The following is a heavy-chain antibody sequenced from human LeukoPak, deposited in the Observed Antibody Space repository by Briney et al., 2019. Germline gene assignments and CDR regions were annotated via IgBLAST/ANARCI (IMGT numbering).Heavy chain of an antibody. Sequence: GGSLRLSCAASGFTFSSYGMHRVRQAPGKGLEWVAVIWYDGSNKYYADSVKGRFTISRDNSKNTLYLQMNSLRAEDTAVYYCARVWGSRWYFDLWGRGTLVTVSS. CDR2: IWYDGSNK. V-gene: IGHV3-33*01. CDR1: GFTFSSYG. CDR3: ARVWGSRWYFDL. J-gene: IGHJ2*01. D-gene: IGHD7-27*01.